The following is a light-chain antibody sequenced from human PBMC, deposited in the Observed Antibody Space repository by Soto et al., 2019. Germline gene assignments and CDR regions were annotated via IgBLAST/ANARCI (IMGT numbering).Light chain of an antibody. CDR1: QSVSSSY. V-gene: IGKV3-20*01. Sequence: DIVVTQSPGTLSLSPGERAPLSCRASQSVSSSYLAWYPQKPGQAPSLLIYDASSRATGIPDRFSGSGSGTDFNLTISRLEPEDCAVYLCQQYGRSTQTFGPGTKVDIK. CDR2: DAS. J-gene: IGKJ1*01. CDR3: QQYGRSTQT.